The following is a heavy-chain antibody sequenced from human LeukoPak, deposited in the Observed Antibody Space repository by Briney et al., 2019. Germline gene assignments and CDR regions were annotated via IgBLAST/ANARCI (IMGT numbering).Heavy chain of an antibody. J-gene: IGHJ4*02. D-gene: IGHD3-22*01. CDR3: AVLSYDSSDYYYPFDY. CDR2: MNTNTGNP. V-gene: IGHV7-4-1*02. Sequence: ASVKVSCKASGYTFTNYAMNWVRQAPGQGLEWMGWMNTNTGNPTYAQGFTGRFVFSLDTSVSTAYLQISSLKTEDTAVYYCAVLSYDSSDYYYPFDYWGQGTLVTVSS. CDR1: GYTFTNYA.